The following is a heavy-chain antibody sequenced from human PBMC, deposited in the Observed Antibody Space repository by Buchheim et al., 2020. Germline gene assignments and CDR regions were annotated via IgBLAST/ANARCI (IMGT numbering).Heavy chain of an antibody. V-gene: IGHV4-34*01. Sequence: QVQLQQWGAGLLKPSETLSLTCAVYGGSFSGYYWSWIRQPPGKGLEWIGEINHSGSTNYNPSLKSRVTISVDTSKNPFPLNLSSVTAADTAVYYCARVPGIVGAIDYWGQGTL. CDR2: INHSGST. J-gene: IGHJ4*02. CDR1: GGSFSGYY. CDR3: ARVPGIVGAIDY. D-gene: IGHD1-26*01.